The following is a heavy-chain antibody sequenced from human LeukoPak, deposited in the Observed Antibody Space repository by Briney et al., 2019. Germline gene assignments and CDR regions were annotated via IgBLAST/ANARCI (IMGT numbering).Heavy chain of an antibody. CDR1: GYSFTSYW. CDR2: IYPGDSDT. CDR3: ARGDGLEYYDSSGYYPY. D-gene: IGHD3-22*01. Sequence: GESLKISCRGSGYSFTSYWIGWVRQMPGKGLEWMGIIYPGDSDTRYSPSFQGQVTISADKSISTAYLQWSSLKASDTAMYYCARGDGLEYYDSSGYYPYWGQGTLVTVSS. V-gene: IGHV5-51*01. J-gene: IGHJ4*02.